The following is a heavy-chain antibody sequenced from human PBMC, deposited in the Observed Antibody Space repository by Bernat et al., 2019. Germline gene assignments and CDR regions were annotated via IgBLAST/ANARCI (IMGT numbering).Heavy chain of an antibody. CDR2: MNPNSGNT. CDR3: AREAVAGWVSVPNAFDI. D-gene: IGHD6-19*01. J-gene: IGHJ3*02. Sequence: QVQLVQSGAEVKKPGASVKVSCKASGYTFTSYDINWVRQATGQGLEWMGWMNPNSGNTGYAQKFQGRVTMTRNTSISTAYMELSSLRSEDTAVYYCAREAVAGWVSVPNAFDIWGQGTMVTVSS. CDR1: GYTFTSYD. V-gene: IGHV1-8*01.